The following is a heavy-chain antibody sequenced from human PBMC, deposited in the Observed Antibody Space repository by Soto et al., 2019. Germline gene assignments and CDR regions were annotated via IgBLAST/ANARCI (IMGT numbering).Heavy chain of an antibody. CDR3: ARALGMAAAGRDPFDS. V-gene: IGHV1-46*03. D-gene: IGHD6-13*01. CDR2: INPSSGST. J-gene: IGHJ4*02. CDR1: GYTFTSYY. Sequence: QVQLVQSGAEVKKPGASVKVSCKASGYTFTSYYIHCVRQAPGQGLEWMGIINPSSGSTNYAQKFQGRLTMTRDTSTTTVYMELSRLTSEDTAVYYCARALGMAAAGRDPFDSWGQGALVTVSS.